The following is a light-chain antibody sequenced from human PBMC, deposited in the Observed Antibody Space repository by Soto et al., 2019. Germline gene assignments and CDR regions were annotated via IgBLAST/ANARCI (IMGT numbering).Light chain of an antibody. Sequence: QSALTQPASVSGSPGQSITISCTGSSSDVGRYNHVSWYQHHPGKAPKLLISEVSNRPSGASNRFSGSKSGYTASLTISGLQAEDEADYYCNSHTSGDFRVFGTGTKVTVL. CDR1: SSDVGRYNH. J-gene: IGLJ1*01. V-gene: IGLV2-14*01. CDR3: NSHTSGDFRV. CDR2: EVS.